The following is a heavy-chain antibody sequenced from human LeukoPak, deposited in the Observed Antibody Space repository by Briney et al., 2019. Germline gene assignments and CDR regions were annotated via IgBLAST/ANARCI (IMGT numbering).Heavy chain of an antibody. CDR2: INSDGSST. V-gene: IGHV3-74*01. CDR3: ARRDNYDY. CDR1: GFTLSGNW. J-gene: IGHJ4*02. Sequence: PGGSLRLSCAASGFTLSGNWMHCVRQAPGKGLVWVSRINSDGSSTSYADSVKGRFTISRDNAKNTLYLQMNILRAEDTAVYYCARRDNYDYWGQGTLVTFSS. D-gene: IGHD2-15*01.